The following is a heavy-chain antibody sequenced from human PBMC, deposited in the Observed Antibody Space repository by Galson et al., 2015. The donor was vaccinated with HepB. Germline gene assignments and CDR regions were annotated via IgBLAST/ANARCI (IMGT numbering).Heavy chain of an antibody. J-gene: IGHJ4*02. Sequence: QSGAEVKKPGESLTISCKGFGYSFTDYWIGWVRQMPEKGLEWMGIVYPGDSDTRYSPSFRGQVTISADKSISTAYLQWSSLTASDTAMYYCATHAGRYNSAWYLDDWGQGTLVTVSS. CDR2: VYPGDSDT. V-gene: IGHV5-51*01. D-gene: IGHD6-19*01. CDR1: GYSFTDYW. CDR3: ATHAGRYNSAWYLDD.